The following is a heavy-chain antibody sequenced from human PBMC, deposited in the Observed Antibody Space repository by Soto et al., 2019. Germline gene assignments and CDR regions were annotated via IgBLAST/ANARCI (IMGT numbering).Heavy chain of an antibody. CDR1: GGSFSGYY. V-gene: IGHV4-34*01. J-gene: IGHJ6*02. D-gene: IGHD2-21*02. CDR2: INHSGST. CDR3: AREGVDCGGDCYGDYYYGMDV. Sequence: PSETLSLTCAVYGGSFSGYYWSWIRQPPGKGLEWIGKINHSGSTNYNPSLKGRVTISVDTSKNQFSLKLSSVTAADTAVYYCAREGVDCGGDCYGDYYYGMDVWGQGTTVTVSS.